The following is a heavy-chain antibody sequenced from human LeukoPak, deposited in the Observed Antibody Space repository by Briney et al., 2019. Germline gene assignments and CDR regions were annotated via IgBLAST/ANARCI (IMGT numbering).Heavy chain of an antibody. Sequence: SVKVSCKASGGTFSSYAISWVRQAPGQGLEWMGGIIPIFGTANYAQKFQGRVTITADKSTSTAYMELSSLRSDDTAMYYCARVIGGRKRGQGPIDGFDIWGQGTLVTVSS. CDR1: GGTFSSYA. J-gene: IGHJ3*02. CDR3: ARVIGGRKRGQGPIDGFDI. CDR2: IIPIFGTA. V-gene: IGHV1-69*06.